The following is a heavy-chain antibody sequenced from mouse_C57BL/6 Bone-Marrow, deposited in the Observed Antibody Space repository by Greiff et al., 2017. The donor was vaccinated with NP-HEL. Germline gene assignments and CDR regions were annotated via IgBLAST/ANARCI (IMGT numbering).Heavy chain of an antibody. V-gene: IGHV1-58*01. CDR2: IYSGNGYT. D-gene: IGHD1-1*01. J-gene: IGHJ1*03. CDR1: GYTFTSYG. Sequence: EVQLQQSGAELVRPGSSVKMSCKTSGYTFTSYGINWVKQRPGQGLDWIGYIYSGNGYTEYNEKFKGKATLTSDTSSSTAYMQLSSLTSEDSASYFCARGITTVVANFDVWGTGTTVTVSS. CDR3: ARGITTVVANFDV.